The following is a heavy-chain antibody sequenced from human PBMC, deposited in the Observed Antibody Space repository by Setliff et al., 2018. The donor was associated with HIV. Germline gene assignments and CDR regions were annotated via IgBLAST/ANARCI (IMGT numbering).Heavy chain of an antibody. CDR1: GGSISSGDYY. CDR2: IYYSGST. V-gene: IGHV4-30-4*08. CDR3: ARDSSPGWYGGYYYYGMDV. J-gene: IGHJ6*02. D-gene: IGHD6-19*01. Sequence: SETLSLTCTVSGGSISSGDYYWSWIRQPPGKGLEWIGYIYYSGSTYYNPSLKSRVTISVDTSKNQFSLKLSSVTAADTAVYYCARDSSPGWYGGYYYYGMDVWGRGTTVTVSS.